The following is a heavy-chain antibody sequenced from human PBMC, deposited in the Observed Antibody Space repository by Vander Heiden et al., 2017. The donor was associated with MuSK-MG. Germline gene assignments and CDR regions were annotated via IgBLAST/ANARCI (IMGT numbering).Heavy chain of an antibody. Sequence: QVQLVQSGAEVKKPGSSVKVSCKASGGTFSTYAISWVRQAPGKGLEGMGGIIPIFGTANYAQKFQGRVTITADESTSTAYMELSSLRSEDTAVYYCARDARRIVVGGGFDPWGQGTLDTVSS. V-gene: IGHV1-69*01. J-gene: IGHJ5*02. CDR3: ARDARRIVVGGGFDP. D-gene: IGHD3-22*01. CDR1: GGTFSTYA. CDR2: IIPIFGTA.